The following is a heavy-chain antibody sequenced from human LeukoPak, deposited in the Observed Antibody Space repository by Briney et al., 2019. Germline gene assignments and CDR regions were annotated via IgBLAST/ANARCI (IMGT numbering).Heavy chain of an antibody. D-gene: IGHD6-13*01. Sequence: GGSLRLSCAASGFTFSSYGMHWVRQAPGKGLEWVAVISYDGSNKYYADSVKGRFTISRDNSKNTLYLQMNSLRAEDTAVYYCAKGSSSLQAWGQGTLVTVSS. CDR3: AKGSSSLQA. V-gene: IGHV3-30*18. CDR1: GFTFSSYG. CDR2: ISYDGSNK. J-gene: IGHJ5*02.